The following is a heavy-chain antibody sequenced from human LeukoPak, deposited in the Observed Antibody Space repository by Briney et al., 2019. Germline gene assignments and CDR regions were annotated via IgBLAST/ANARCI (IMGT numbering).Heavy chain of an antibody. CDR3: ARGKYSSGWIKFDY. CDR1: GYTFTSYD. J-gene: IGHJ4*02. D-gene: IGHD6-19*01. CDR2: MNPNSGNT. Sequence: ASVKVSCKASGYTFTSYDINWVRQATGQGLEWMGWMNPNSGNTSYAQKFQGRVTITRNTSISTAYMELSSLRSEDTAVYYCARGKYSSGWIKFDYWGQGTLVTVSS. V-gene: IGHV1-8*03.